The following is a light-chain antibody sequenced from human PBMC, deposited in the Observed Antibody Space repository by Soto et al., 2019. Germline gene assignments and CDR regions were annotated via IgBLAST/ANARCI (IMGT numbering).Light chain of an antibody. Sequence: EIVLTQSPGALSLSPGERATLSCRASQSVSNNYLAWYQQKPGQAPRLLIYGASNRATGIPARFSGSGSGTDFTLPISSLEPEDFAAYYGQQCSNWPRVTFGPGTKVDIK. J-gene: IGKJ3*01. CDR3: QQCSNWPRVT. CDR2: GAS. CDR1: QSVSNNY. V-gene: IGKV3-11*01.